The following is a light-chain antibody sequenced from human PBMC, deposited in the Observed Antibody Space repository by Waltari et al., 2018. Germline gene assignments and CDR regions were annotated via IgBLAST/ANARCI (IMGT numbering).Light chain of an antibody. J-gene: IGKJ1*01. V-gene: IGKV3-15*01. CDR2: ATS. CDR1: QSVNSN. Sequence: EIVMTQSPVTLSVSPGERATLSCRASQSVNSNLAWYQQKPGQAPRLLIYATSMRATGAPARFSGSGSGTEFTLTISSLQSEDFAVYFCQQYNNWPSWTLGQGTTVEI. CDR3: QQYNNWPSWT.